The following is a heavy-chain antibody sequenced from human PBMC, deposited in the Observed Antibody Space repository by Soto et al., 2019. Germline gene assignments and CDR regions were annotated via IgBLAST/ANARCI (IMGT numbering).Heavy chain of an antibody. V-gene: IGHV3-23*01. CDR3: AKEERLTIFGVVIEYFDY. CDR1: GFTFSSYA. D-gene: IGHD3-3*01. CDR2: ISGSGYST. Sequence: GGSLRLSCAASGFTFSSYAMSWVRQAPGKGLEWVSAISGSGYSTYYADSVKGRFTISRDNSKNTLYLQMNSLRAEDTAVYYCAKEERLTIFGVVIEYFDYWGQGTLVTVSS. J-gene: IGHJ4*02.